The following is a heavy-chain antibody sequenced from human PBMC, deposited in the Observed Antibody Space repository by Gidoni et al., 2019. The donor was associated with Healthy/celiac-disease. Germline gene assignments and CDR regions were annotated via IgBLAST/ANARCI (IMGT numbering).Heavy chain of an antibody. CDR2: IYHSGST. V-gene: IGHV4-4*02. CDR1: GGSISSSNW. J-gene: IGHJ5*02. Sequence: QVQLQESGPGLVKPSGTLSLTCAVSGGSISSSNWWSWVRQPPGKGLEWIGEIYHSGSTNYNPSLKSRVNISVDKSKNQFSLKLSSVTAADTAVYYCARVHAHLWFGGTNWFDPWGQGTLVTVSS. D-gene: IGHD3-10*01. CDR3: ARVHAHLWFGGTNWFDP.